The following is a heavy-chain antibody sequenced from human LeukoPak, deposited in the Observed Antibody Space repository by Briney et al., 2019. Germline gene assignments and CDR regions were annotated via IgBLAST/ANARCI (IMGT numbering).Heavy chain of an antibody. J-gene: IGHJ4*02. V-gene: IGHV3-66*02. Sequence: GGSLRLSCAASGFSVSSNYMNGVRQAPGKGLEWVSAIYTGGSTYYADSVKGRFTISRDNSKNTLYLQMNSLRAEDTALYYCARDKLGSGYSSDFDYWGQGTLVTVSS. CDR3: ARDKLGSGYSSDFDY. CDR1: GFSVSSNY. CDR2: IYTGGST. D-gene: IGHD6-19*01.